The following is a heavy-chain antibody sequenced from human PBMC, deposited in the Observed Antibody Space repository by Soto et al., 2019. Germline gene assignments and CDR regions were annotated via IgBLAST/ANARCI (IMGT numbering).Heavy chain of an antibody. Sequence: GASVKVSCKVSGYTLTELSMHWVRQAPGKGLEWMGGFDPGDGETIYAQKFQGRVTMTEDTSTDTAYMELSSLRSEDTAVYYCATVVLDGTTFRTWFDPWGQGTLVTVSS. J-gene: IGHJ5*02. D-gene: IGHD1-7*01. CDR2: FDPGDGET. V-gene: IGHV1-24*01. CDR3: ATVVLDGTTFRTWFDP. CDR1: GYTLTELS.